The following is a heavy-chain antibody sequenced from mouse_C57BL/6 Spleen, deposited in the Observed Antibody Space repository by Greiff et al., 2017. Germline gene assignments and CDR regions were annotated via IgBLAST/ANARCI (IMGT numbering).Heavy chain of an antibody. CDR1: GFSLTSYG. CDR2: IWGDGST. Sequence: VQLVESGPGLVAPSQSLSITCTVSGFSLTSYGINWVNQPPGKGLEWLGVIWGDGSTKYNSALISRLIISKDNSQSNVFLKLDSVQTYDTATYYCAKEGSGLSYWGQGTLVTVSA. V-gene: IGHV2-3*01. D-gene: IGHD3-2*02. J-gene: IGHJ3*01. CDR3: AKEGSGLSY.